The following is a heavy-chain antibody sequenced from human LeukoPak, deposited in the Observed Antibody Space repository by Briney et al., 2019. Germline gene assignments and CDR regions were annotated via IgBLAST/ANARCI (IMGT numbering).Heavy chain of an antibody. CDR2: IWYDGSNK. Sequence: PGGSLRLPCAASGFTFSSYGMHWVRQAPGKGLEWVAVIWYDGSNKYYADSVKGRFTISRDNSKNTLSLQMNSLRAEDTAVYYCAREGSTREGDYWGQGTLVTVSS. J-gene: IGHJ4*02. CDR3: AREGSTREGDY. V-gene: IGHV3-33*01. CDR1: GFTFSSYG. D-gene: IGHD3-10*01.